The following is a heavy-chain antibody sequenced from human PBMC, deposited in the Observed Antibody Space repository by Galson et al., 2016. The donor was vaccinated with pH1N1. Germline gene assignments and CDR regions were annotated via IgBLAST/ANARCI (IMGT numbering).Heavy chain of an antibody. Sequence: ETLSLTCAVYGGSFSDSSWGWIRQPPGKGLEWVGEINHSGSASYNASLRSRVTISIDTSKNQFSLNLHSVTAADTAVYYCARVFLEGPYGHSTGVFDYWGQGTLVAVSS. D-gene: IGHD2-2*01. CDR3: ARVFLEGPYGHSTGVFDY. V-gene: IGHV4-34*01. J-gene: IGHJ4*02. CDR1: GGSFSDSS. CDR2: INHSGSA.